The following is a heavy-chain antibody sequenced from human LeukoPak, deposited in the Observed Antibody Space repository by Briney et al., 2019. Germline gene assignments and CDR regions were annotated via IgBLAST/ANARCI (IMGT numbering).Heavy chain of an antibody. CDR1: GYTFTAYY. D-gene: IGHD5-24*01. V-gene: IGHV1-46*01. J-gene: IGHJ4*02. CDR3: ARPGGDGYNPLDY. CDR2: INPSGGGT. Sequence: ASVKVSCKASGYTFTAYYLHWVRQAPGQGLEWTGIINPSGGGTTYAQKFRGRVTMTRDTSTSTVYMELSSLRFEDTAVYYCARPGGDGYNPLDYWGQGALVTVSS.